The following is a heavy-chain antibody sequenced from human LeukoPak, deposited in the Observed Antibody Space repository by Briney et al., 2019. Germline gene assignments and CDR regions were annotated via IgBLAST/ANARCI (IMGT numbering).Heavy chain of an antibody. CDR1: GFTFSDYY. J-gene: IGHJ4*02. Sequence: PGGSLRLSCAASGFTFSDYYMSWVRQAPGKGLEWISYISDSGATIFYADSVKGRFTISRDNAKNSLFLQVSSLRAEDTAVYYCARESHHLVGAPFDYWGQGTLVTVSS. CDR3: ARESHHLVGAPFDY. CDR2: ISDSGATI. V-gene: IGHV3-11*01. D-gene: IGHD1-26*01.